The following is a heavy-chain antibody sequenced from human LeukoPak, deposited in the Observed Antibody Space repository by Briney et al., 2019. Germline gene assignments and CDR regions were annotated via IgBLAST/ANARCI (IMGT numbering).Heavy chain of an antibody. J-gene: IGHJ6*02. CDR3: ARPRNDILSGFHYYYGMDV. CDR2: IKGAGRST. D-gene: IGHD3-9*01. V-gene: IGHV3-74*01. Sequence: GGSLRLSCAASGFTFSSYWMHWVRQAPGKGLVWISRIKGAGRSTSYADSVKGRFTISRDNAKNTLYLQMNSLRAEDTAVYYCARPRNDILSGFHYYYGMDVWGQGTTVTVSS. CDR1: GFTFSSYW.